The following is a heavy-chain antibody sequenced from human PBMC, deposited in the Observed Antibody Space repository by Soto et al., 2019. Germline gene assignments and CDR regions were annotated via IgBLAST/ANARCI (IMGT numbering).Heavy chain of an antibody. CDR2: ISAYNGNT. V-gene: IGHV1-18*01. Sequence: ASVKVSCKASGYTFTSYGISWVRQAPGQGXEWMGWISAYNGNTNYAQKLQGRVTMTTDTSTSTAYMELRSLRSDDTAVYYCARDQYDFWSGSDTYYYFYGMDVWRQGTTVT. J-gene: IGHJ6*02. CDR1: GYTFTSYG. D-gene: IGHD3-3*01. CDR3: ARDQYDFWSGSDTYYYFYGMDV.